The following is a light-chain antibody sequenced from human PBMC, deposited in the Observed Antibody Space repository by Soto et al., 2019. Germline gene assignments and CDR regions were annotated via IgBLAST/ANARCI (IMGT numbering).Light chain of an antibody. CDR1: QGISSA. V-gene: IGKV1-13*02. CDR3: QQLNSYPYT. Sequence: AIQLTQSPSSLSASVGNRVTITCRASQGISSALAWYQQKPGKAPKSLIYDASNLESGVPSRFSGSGSGADFTLTISSLQPEDFATYFCQQLNSYPYTFGPGTKLEIK. CDR2: DAS. J-gene: IGKJ2*01.